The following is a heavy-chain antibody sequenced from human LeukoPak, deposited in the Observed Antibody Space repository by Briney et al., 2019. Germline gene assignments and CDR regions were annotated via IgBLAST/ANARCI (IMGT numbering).Heavy chain of an antibody. V-gene: IGHV4-38-2*01. CDR1: GYSIHRGYY. D-gene: IGHD6-6*01. J-gene: IGHJ5*02. Sequence: SDTLSLTRVVSGYSIHRGYYWDWIRQPPGKGLEWIGRNYHNGNPYYNPPLKSPVTISVDTVKDQFSPKLDSVTASDTAVYYCAGRLSYSSSVWFDPWGQGTLVTVSS. CDR2: NYHNGNP. CDR3: AGRLSYSSSVWFDP.